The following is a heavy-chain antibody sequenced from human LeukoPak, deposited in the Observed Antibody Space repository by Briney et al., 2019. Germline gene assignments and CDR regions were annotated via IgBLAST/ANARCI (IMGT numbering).Heavy chain of an antibody. Sequence: GGSLRLSSAASGFTFSSNWMRWLRQAPGKGLEWVATIKQDGSEKYYVDSVEGRYTISRDNAKNSLSLQMDSLRAEDTAVYYCARFGYCGWWLDYWGQGTLVTVSS. CDR1: GFTFSSNW. CDR3: ARFGYCGWWLDY. D-gene: IGHD2-2*03. V-gene: IGHV3-7*05. J-gene: IGHJ4*02. CDR2: IKQDGSEK.